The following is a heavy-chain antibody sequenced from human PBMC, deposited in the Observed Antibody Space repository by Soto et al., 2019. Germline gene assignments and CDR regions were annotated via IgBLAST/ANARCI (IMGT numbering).Heavy chain of an antibody. J-gene: IGHJ4*02. V-gene: IGHV3-23*01. Sequence: EVQLLESGGGLVQPGESLRLSCAASGFTFSSFAMSRVRQAPGRGLEWVSTISRSGSSTYYADSVKGRFTISRDNSKNTLYLQMNSLRAEDTAVYYCAKDHLNFLAPYYFDYWGQGTLVTVSS. CDR2: ISRSGSST. CDR1: GFTFSSFA. CDR3: AKDHLNFLAPYYFDY.